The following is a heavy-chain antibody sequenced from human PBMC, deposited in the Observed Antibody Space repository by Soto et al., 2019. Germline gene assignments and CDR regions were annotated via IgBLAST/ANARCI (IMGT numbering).Heavy chain of an antibody. CDR3: APLCGGDCYGFDY. V-gene: IGHV3-48*03. CDR1: GFTFSSYE. J-gene: IGHJ4*02. Sequence: VVSLIISCAASGFTFSSYEMNWVRQAPGKGLEWVSYISSSGSTIYYADSVKGRFTISRDNAKNSLYLQMNSLRAEDTAVYYCAPLCGGDCYGFDYWGQGTLVTVSS. D-gene: IGHD2-21*02. CDR2: ISSSGSTI.